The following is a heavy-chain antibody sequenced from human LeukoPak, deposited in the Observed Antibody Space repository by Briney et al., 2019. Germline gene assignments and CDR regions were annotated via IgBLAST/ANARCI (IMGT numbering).Heavy chain of an antibody. J-gene: IGHJ4*02. CDR1: GFTFSSYG. Sequence: GGSLRLSCAASGFTFSSYGMHWVRQAPGKGLEWVAFIRYDGSNKYCADSVKGRFTISRDNSKKTLYLQMNSLRAEDTAVYYCAKERDTAMVTIDYWGQGTLVTVSS. CDR2: IRYDGSNK. V-gene: IGHV3-30*02. CDR3: AKERDTAMVTIDY. D-gene: IGHD5-18*01.